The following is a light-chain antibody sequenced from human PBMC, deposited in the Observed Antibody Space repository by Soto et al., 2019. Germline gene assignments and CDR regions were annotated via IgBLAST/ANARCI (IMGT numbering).Light chain of an antibody. CDR2: GAS. CDR3: QQYNKWTRT. V-gene: IGKV3-15*01. Sequence: IVLTQYPARLSVSPGERATLPCRASQSVXSNLAWYQEKPGQAPRVLXYGASTSANGSPASFSGSGSATEFTRPISSLQSYYCACYYLQQYNKWTRTFGQGTKVDI. J-gene: IGKJ1*01. CDR1: QSVXSN.